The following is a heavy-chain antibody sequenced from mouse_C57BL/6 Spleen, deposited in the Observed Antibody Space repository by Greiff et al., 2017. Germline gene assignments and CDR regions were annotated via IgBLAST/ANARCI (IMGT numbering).Heavy chain of an antibody. CDR3: ARAGVYYGSSYRYFDY. Sequence: QVQLKQPGTELVKPGASVKLSCKASGYTFTSYWMHWVKQRPGHGLEWIGNINPSNGGTNYNEKFKSKATLTVDKSSSTAYMQLSSLTSEDSAVYYCARAGVYYGSSYRYFDYWGQGTTLTVSS. CDR2: INPSNGGT. D-gene: IGHD1-1*01. V-gene: IGHV1-53*01. J-gene: IGHJ2*01. CDR1: GYTFTSYW.